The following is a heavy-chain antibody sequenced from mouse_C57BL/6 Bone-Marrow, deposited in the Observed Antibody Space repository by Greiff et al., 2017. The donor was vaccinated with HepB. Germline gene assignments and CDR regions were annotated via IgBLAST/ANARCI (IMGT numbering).Heavy chain of an antibody. CDR3: ARGGGFYYYGGGFAY. Sequence: QVQLQQSGAELARPGASVKLSCKASGYTFTSYGISWVKQRTGQGLEWIGEIYPRSGNTYYNEKFKGKATLTADKSSSTAYMELRSLTSEDSAVYFWARGGGFYYYGGGFAYWGQGTLVTVSA. D-gene: IGHD1-1*02. CDR2: IYPRSGNT. CDR1: GYTFTSYG. J-gene: IGHJ3*01. V-gene: IGHV1-81*01.